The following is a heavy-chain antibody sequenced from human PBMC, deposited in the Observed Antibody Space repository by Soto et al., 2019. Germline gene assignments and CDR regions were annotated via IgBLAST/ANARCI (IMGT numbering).Heavy chain of an antibody. CDR1: GYTFTGYY. Sequence: ASVKVSCRASGYTFTGYYMHWVRQAPGQGLEWMGWINPNSGGTNYAQKFQGRVTMTRDTSISTAYMELSRLRSDDTAVYYCARSGHSGSYYAYWGQGTLVTVSS. V-gene: IGHV1-2*02. D-gene: IGHD1-26*01. CDR3: ARSGHSGSYYAY. CDR2: INPNSGGT. J-gene: IGHJ4*02.